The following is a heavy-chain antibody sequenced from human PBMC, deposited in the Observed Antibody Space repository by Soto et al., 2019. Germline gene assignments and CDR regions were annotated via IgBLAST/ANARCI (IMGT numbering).Heavy chain of an antibody. CDR1: GGSISSSNW. J-gene: IGHJ5*02. CDR3: APLPPRVVASLLPIPT. V-gene: IGHV4-4*02. D-gene: IGHD1-26*01. Sequence: VQLRQSGPGLVKPSGTLSLTCAVSGGSISSSNWWTWVRQAPGKGLEWIGEIYHSGNTYYNPSLKGRVTITVDKSKNQFSLKLNSVTAADTAVYYCAPLPPRVVASLLPIPTWGQGTLVTVSS. CDR2: IYHSGNT.